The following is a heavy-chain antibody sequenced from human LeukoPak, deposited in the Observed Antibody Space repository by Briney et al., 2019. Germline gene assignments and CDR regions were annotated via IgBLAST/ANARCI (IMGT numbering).Heavy chain of an antibody. Sequence: GGSLRLSCAASGLTFAGYDMSWVRQAPGKGLEWVSTISASGDNTYYAGSVKGRFTISRDNSKNTLYLQMDSLRAEDTAVYYCARGRKFGELLVPIDYWGQGTLVTVSS. CDR3: ARGRKFGELLVPIDY. CDR1: GLTFAGYD. V-gene: IGHV3-23*01. D-gene: IGHD3-10*01. CDR2: ISASGDNT. J-gene: IGHJ4*02.